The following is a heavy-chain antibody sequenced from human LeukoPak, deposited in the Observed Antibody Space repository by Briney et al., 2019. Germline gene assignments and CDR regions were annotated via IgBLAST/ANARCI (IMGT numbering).Heavy chain of an antibody. J-gene: IGHJ5*02. CDR1: GGSISSSNW. CDR2: IYHSGST. D-gene: IGHD2-2*01. V-gene: IGHV4-4*02. Sequence: PSETLSLTCAVSGGSISSSNWWSWVRQPPGKGLEWIGEIYHSGSTNYNPSLKSRVTISLDKSKNQFSLKLSSVTAADTAVYYCARDNIVVVPAAIKNWFDPWGQGTLVTVSS. CDR3: ARDNIVVVPAAIKNWFDP.